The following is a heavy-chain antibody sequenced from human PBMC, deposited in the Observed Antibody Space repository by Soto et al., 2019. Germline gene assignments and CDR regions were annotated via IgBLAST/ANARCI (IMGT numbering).Heavy chain of an antibody. CDR1: GFTFSNAW. D-gene: IGHD3-3*01. V-gene: IGHV3-15*01. CDR3: TTEGGYDFWSGYYIWLY. J-gene: IGHJ4*02. Sequence: EVQLVESGGGLVKPGGSLRLSCAASGFTFSNAWMSWVRQAPGKGLEWVGRIKSKTDGGTTDYAAPVKGRFTISRDDSKNTLYLQMYSLKTEDTAVYYCTTEGGYDFWSGYYIWLYWGQGTLVTVSS. CDR2: IKSKTDGGTT.